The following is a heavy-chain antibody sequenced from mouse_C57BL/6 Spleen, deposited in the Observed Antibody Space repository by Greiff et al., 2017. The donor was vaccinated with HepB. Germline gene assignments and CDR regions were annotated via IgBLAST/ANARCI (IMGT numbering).Heavy chain of an antibody. V-gene: IGHV5-17*01. Sequence: EVHLVESGGGLVKPGGSLKLSCAASGFTFSDYGMHWVRQAPEKGLEWVAYISSGSSTIYYADTVKGRFTISRDNAKNTLFLQMTSLRSEDTAMYYCARRRTTVVATDYAMDYWGQGTSVTVSS. J-gene: IGHJ4*01. CDR3: ARRRTTVVATDYAMDY. CDR1: GFTFSDYG. D-gene: IGHD1-1*01. CDR2: ISSGSSTI.